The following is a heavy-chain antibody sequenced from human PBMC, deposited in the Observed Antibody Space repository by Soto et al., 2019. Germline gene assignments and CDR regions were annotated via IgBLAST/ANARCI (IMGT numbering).Heavy chain of an antibody. CDR1: GYTFSGHA. D-gene: IGHD3-10*02. Sequence: QVHFVQSGAEVKKPGASVKVSCKASGYTFSGHAIHWLRQAPGQRPEWLGWINAGNSKKYYSEKVEGRVTFTRDTVATTVNMELTSLTSEDTAVYYCGRDQSGTGYYVDWFDPWGQGTLVTVSS. J-gene: IGHJ5*02. V-gene: IGHV1-3*01. CDR2: INAGNSKK. CDR3: GRDQSGTGYYVDWFDP.